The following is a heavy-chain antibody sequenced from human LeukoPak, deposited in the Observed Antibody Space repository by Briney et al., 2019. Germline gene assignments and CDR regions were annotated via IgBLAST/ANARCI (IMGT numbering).Heavy chain of an antibody. D-gene: IGHD3-3*01. CDR3: ARELEGHDAFDI. CDR1: GFTFSNYW. CDR2: INSDGRST. J-gene: IGHJ3*02. V-gene: IGHV3-74*01. Sequence: GGSLRLSCAGSGFTFSNYWMHWVRQAPGKGLVWVARINSDGRSTTYADSVKGRFTISRDNAKNSLYLQMNSLRAEDTAVYYCARELEGHDAFDIWGQGTMVTVSS.